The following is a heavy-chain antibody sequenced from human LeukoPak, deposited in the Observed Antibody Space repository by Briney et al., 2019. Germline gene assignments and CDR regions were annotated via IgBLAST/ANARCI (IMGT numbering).Heavy chain of an antibody. CDR2: ISSNGDST. J-gene: IGHJ4*02. CDR3: ARSTPAYDY. D-gene: IGHD3-16*01. Sequence: GGSLRLSCEASGFTFSNYGMNWVRQAPGKGLEYVSAISSNGDSTYYANSVKGRFTISRDNSKNTLYLQMGSLRAEGMAIYYCARSTPAYDYWGQGTLVTVSS. V-gene: IGHV3-64*01. CDR1: GFTFSNYG.